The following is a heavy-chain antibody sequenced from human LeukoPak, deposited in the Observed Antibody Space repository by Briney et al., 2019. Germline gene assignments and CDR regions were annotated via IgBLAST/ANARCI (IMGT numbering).Heavy chain of an antibody. CDR1: GGSISTSSYY. D-gene: IGHD2-21*02. V-gene: IGHV4-39*01. Sequence: SETLSLTCTVSGGSISTSSYYWAWIRQPPGKGLEYIGSIYYSGSTWYNPSLKSRVTISRDTSKNQFSLTLNSVTAADTAVYYCARANGGGAYYPFDYWGQGTLVTVSS. CDR2: IYYSGST. CDR3: ARANGGGAYYPFDY. J-gene: IGHJ4*02.